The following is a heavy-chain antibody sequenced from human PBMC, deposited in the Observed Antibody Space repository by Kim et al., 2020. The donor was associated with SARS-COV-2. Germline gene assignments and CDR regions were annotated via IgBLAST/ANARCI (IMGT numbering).Heavy chain of an antibody. V-gene: IGHV3-48*01. J-gene: IGHJ4*02. Sequence: RTTSSTKYHADSLKGRFTISRDNARNSLYLQMNSLRAEDTAVYYCATRLDYWGQGTLVTVSS. CDR2: RTTSSTK. CDR3: ATRLDY.